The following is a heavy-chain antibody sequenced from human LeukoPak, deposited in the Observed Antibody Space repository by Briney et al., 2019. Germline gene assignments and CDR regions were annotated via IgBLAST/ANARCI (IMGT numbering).Heavy chain of an antibody. CDR3: AKGRATSYSYGMSV. V-gene: IGHV3-23*01. CDR1: GFTFKSYV. Sequence: GGSLRLSCAASGFTFKSYVMTWVRQAPGKGLEWVSGISDSGYNTNYADSVKGRFTITRDNSKNTLYLQMNSLRAEDTAVYYCAKGRATSYSYGMSVWGQGTTVTVSS. D-gene: IGHD1-1*01. J-gene: IGHJ6*02. CDR2: ISDSGYNT.